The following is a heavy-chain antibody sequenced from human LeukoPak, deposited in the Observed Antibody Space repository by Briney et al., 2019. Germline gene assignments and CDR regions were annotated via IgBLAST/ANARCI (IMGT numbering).Heavy chain of an antibody. D-gene: IGHD6-19*01. CDR2: INAGNGNT. Sequence: ASVKVSCKASGYTFTSYAMHWVRQAPGQRLEWMGWINAGNGNTKYSQKFQGRVTMTRDTSISTAYMELSRLRSDDTAVYYCAADLAVAGRGDVWGQGTTVTVSS. CDR1: GYTFTSYA. CDR3: AADLAVAGRGDV. J-gene: IGHJ6*02. V-gene: IGHV1-3*01.